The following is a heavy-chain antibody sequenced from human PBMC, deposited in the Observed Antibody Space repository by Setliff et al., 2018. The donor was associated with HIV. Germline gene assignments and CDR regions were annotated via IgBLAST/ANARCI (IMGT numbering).Heavy chain of an antibody. CDR1: GGSISSYY. D-gene: IGHD4-17*01. Sequence: PSETLSLTCTVSGGSISSYYWSWIRQPPGKGLEWIGYIYYSGSTNYNPSLKSRVTISVDTSKNQFSLKLSSVTAADTAVYYCARGRNFYGDLYYFDYWGQGTLVTVSS. J-gene: IGHJ4*02. V-gene: IGHV4-59*01. CDR3: ARGRNFYGDLYYFDY. CDR2: IYYSGST.